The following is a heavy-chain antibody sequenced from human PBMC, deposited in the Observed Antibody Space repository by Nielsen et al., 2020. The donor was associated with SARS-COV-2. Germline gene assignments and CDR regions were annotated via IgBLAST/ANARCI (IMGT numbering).Heavy chain of an antibody. Sequence: GESLKISCAASGFTFSSYAMHWVRQAPGKGLEWVAVISNDGTQKYYADSVKGRFTISRDNSKNTLSLQMSNLRPEDTSLFYCARDLVSGGVASHCFDSWGQGTLAIVSS. V-gene: IGHV3-30-3*01. CDR1: GFTFSSYA. CDR3: ARDLVSGGVASHCFDS. CDR2: ISNDGTQK. D-gene: IGHD2-8*02. J-gene: IGHJ4*02.